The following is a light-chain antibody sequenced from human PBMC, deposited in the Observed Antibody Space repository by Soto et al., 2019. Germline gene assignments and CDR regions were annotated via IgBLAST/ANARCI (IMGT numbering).Light chain of an antibody. CDR1: HGIRND. CDR3: LQEYIYPTT. V-gene: IGKV1-6*01. Sequence: ALQMTQYPSSLSESVGDRVTITCRASHGIRNDLGWFQQKPGKAPKLLIYAASGLLSGVPSRFSGCGSGIVVNLTISSLQPEDFAAYYCLQEYIYPTTFGQGTMVEVK. CDR2: AAS. J-gene: IGKJ1*01.